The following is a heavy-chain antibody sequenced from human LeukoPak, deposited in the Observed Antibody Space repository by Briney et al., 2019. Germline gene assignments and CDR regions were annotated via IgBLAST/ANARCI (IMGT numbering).Heavy chain of an antibody. CDR1: GFTFDDYD. V-gene: IGHV3-9*01. J-gene: IGHJ4*02. CDR3: AKDRRGFGFGGGNYFDY. CDR2: INWSSGSI. D-gene: IGHD3-10*01. Sequence: PGRSLRLSCAASGFTFDDYDMHWVRQAPGKGLEWVSGINWSSGSIGYADSVKGRFTISRDNAKNSLYLQMNSLRTEDTALYYCAKDRRGFGFGGGNYFDYWGQGTLVTVSS.